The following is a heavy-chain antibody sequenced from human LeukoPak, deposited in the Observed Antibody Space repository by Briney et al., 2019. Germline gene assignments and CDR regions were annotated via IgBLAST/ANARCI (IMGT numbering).Heavy chain of an antibody. Sequence: ASVKVSCXASGYTFSSYYMHWVRQAPGQGLEWMGIINPRGGSTSYAQKFQGRVTMTRDTSTSTVYMELSSLRSEDTAVYYCASDPGCSSTSCPGGFDYWGQGTLVTVSS. CDR1: GYTFSSYY. J-gene: IGHJ4*02. V-gene: IGHV1-46*03. CDR2: INPRGGST. CDR3: ASDPGCSSTSCPGGFDY. D-gene: IGHD2-2*01.